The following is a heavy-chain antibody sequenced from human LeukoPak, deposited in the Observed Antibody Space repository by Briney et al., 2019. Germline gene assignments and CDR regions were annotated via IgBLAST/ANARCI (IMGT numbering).Heavy chain of an antibody. CDR1: GGSISSGGYY. D-gene: IGHD6-13*01. Sequence: SETLSLTCTVSGGSISSGGYYWSWIRQHLGKGLEWIGYIYYSGSTYYNPSLKSRVTISVDTSKNQFSLKLSSVTAADTAVYYCARHRKTAAAFVYWGQGTLVTVSS. J-gene: IGHJ4*02. CDR3: ARHRKTAAAFVY. V-gene: IGHV4-31*03. CDR2: IYYSGST.